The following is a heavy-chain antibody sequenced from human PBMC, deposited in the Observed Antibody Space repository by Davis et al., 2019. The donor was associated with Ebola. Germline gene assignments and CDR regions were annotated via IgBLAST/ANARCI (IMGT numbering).Heavy chain of an antibody. CDR2: INPSGGST. CDR3: ARPPGLNFHYYGLDV. CDR1: GYTFTSYY. Sequence: ASVKVSCKASGYTFTSYYMHWVRQAPGQGLEWMGIINPSGGSTSYAQKFQGRVTMTRDTSTSTVYMELSSLRSEDTAVYYCARPPGLNFHYYGLDVWGQGTAVTVSS. J-gene: IGHJ6*02. D-gene: IGHD1-1*01. V-gene: IGHV1-46*01.